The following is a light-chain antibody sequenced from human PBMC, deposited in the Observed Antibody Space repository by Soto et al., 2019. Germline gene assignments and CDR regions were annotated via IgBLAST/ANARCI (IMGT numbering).Light chain of an antibody. CDR3: CSYAGSSTYVV. CDR1: SSDVGSYNL. CDR2: EGS. J-gene: IGLJ2*01. V-gene: IGLV2-23*01. Sequence: QSALTQPAAVSGSPGQSITISCTGTSSDVGSYNLVSWYQQHPSKAPKLMIYEGSKRPSGVSNRFSGSKSGNTASLTISGLQVEDGADYYCCSYAGSSTYVVFGGGTKLTVL.